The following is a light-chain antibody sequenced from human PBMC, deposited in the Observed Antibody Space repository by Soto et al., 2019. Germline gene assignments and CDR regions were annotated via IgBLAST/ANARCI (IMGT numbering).Light chain of an antibody. Sequence: DIQLTQSPSFLSAFVGDTVTITCRASQGMSSYLAWYQQKPGKVPKLLLRSASTLQSGVPPRFSGGGSGTEFTLTSSTLQPDDSGIYYCQQLNGYQLAFGGGTNVEIK. CDR3: QQLNGYQLA. CDR1: QGMSSY. J-gene: IGKJ4*02. CDR2: SAS. V-gene: IGKV1-9*01.